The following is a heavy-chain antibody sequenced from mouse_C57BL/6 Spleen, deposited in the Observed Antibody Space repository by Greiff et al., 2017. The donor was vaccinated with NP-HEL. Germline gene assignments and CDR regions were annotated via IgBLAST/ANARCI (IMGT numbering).Heavy chain of an antibody. V-gene: IGHV1-54*01. CDR1: GYAFTNYL. CDR3: ARGGDYDEGYYFDY. Sequence: QVQLKESGAELVRPGTSVKVSCKASGYAFTNYLIEWVKQRPGQGLEWIGVINPGSGGTNYNEKFKGKATLTADKSSSTAYMQLSSLTSEDSAVYFCARGGDYDEGYYFDYWGQGTTLTVSS. D-gene: IGHD2-4*01. CDR2: INPGSGGT. J-gene: IGHJ2*01.